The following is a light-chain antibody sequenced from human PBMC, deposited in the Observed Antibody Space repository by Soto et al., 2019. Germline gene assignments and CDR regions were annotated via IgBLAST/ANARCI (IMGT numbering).Light chain of an antibody. Sequence: EIVMAQSPDTLSGSAGRRVALCCRASRSVSSNLAWYQQRNGQPPRILIYGASTRDTDIPPRFSGSRSGTEFILPLSSLQSEDFEVYYCQQYSNWPRTFGQGTKVDIK. CDR3: QQYSNWPRT. V-gene: IGKV3-15*01. J-gene: IGKJ1*01. CDR2: GAS. CDR1: RSVSSN.